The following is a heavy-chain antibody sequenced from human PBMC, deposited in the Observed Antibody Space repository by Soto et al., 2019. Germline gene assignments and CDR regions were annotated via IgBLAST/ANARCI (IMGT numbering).Heavy chain of an antibody. D-gene: IGHD4-17*01. Sequence: SLRLSCAAAGFSFNDYYMSWIRQAPGKGLEWLSNISGSSGSKKYADAGKGRFTISRDNAKKSLYLEMHSLRAEDTAMYYCARYAAEVTTFFDQWGQGTLVTGSS. CDR2: ISGSSGSK. V-gene: IGHV3-11*06. J-gene: IGHJ4*02. CDR3: ARYAAEVTTFFDQ. CDR1: GFSFNDYY.